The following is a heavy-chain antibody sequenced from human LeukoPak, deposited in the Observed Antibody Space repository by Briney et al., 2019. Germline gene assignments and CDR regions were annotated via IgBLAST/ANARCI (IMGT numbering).Heavy chain of an antibody. CDR1: GGSISSGGYY. Sequence: SETLSLTCTVSGGSISSGGYYWSWIRQHPGKGLEWIGYIYYSGSTYYNPSLKSRVTISVDTSKNQFSLKLSSVTAADTAVYYCARGAMVQAPYYYYYGMDVWGQGTTVTVSS. CDR2: IYYSGST. D-gene: IGHD3-10*01. CDR3: ARGAMVQAPYYYYYGMDV. V-gene: IGHV4-31*03. J-gene: IGHJ6*02.